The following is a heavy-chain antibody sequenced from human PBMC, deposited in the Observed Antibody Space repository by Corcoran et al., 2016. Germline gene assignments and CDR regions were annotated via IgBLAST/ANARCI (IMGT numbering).Heavy chain of an antibody. J-gene: IGHJ4*02. CDR2: VHHSGNT. Sequence: QVQLQESGPGLVKPSETLSLTCTVSGYSISSGYYWGWIRQSPGKGLEWIGNVHHSGNTYYSPSLKTRVTISVDVSKNQFSLILSSVTAADTAVYYWARVDNSGSKRGLDYWGQGTLVTVSS. V-gene: IGHV4-38-2*02. CDR1: GYSISSGYY. CDR3: ARVDNSGSKRGLDY. D-gene: IGHD6-19*01.